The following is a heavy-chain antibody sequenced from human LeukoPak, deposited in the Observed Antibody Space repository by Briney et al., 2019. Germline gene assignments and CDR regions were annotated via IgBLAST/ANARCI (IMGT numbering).Heavy chain of an antibody. J-gene: IGHJ4*02. Sequence: SETLSLTCAVYGGSFSGYYWSWIRQPPGKGLEWIGEINHSGSTNYNPSLKSRVTISVDTSKNQFSLKLSSVTAVDTAVYYCAKYTYYFDYWGQGTLVTVSS. CDR3: AKYTYYFDY. CDR1: GGSFSGYY. D-gene: IGHD5-18*01. V-gene: IGHV4-34*01. CDR2: INHSGST.